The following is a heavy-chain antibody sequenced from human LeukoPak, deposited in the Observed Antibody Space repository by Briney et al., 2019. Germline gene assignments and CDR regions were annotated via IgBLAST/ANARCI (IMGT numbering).Heavy chain of an antibody. J-gene: IGHJ4*02. CDR3: ARGTMMN. Sequence: GGSLRLSCAASGFTYSNYSMNWVRQAPGKGLEWISCISGSSSAIYYADSVKGRFTISRDNVKNSVYLQMNNLRDDDTAVYYCARGTMMNWGQGTLVTVSS. D-gene: IGHD3-22*01. CDR1: GFTYSNYS. V-gene: IGHV3-48*02. CDR2: ISGSSSAI.